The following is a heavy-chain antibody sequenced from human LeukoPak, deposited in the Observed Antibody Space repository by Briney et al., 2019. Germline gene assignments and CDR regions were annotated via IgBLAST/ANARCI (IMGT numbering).Heavy chain of an antibody. V-gene: IGHV1-8*03. Sequence: ASXKVSCKASGYTFTSYDINWVRQATGQGHEWMGWMNPNSGNTGYAQKFQGRVTITRHTSISTAYIELSSLRSEDTAVYYCARGTLGYCSSTSCYIPDDYWGQGTLVTVSS. CDR2: MNPNSGNT. D-gene: IGHD2-2*02. J-gene: IGHJ4*02. CDR1: GYTFTSYD. CDR3: ARGTLGYCSSTSCYIPDDY.